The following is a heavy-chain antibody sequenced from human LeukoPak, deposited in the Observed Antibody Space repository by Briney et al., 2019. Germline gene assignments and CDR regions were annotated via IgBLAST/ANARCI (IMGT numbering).Heavy chain of an antibody. J-gene: IGHJ3*01. CDR3: VVVVEPPDSDGFDV. CDR2: INADGSTA. Sequence: GGSLRLSCAASGFTFGNSLVHWVRQAPGKGLVWVSLINADGSTATYADSVKGRFTISRDNARNTLSLQMNSLTIEDTAVYYCVVVVEPPDSDGFDVWGQGTMITVSS. V-gene: IGHV3-74*01. D-gene: IGHD1-14*01. CDR1: GFTFGNSL.